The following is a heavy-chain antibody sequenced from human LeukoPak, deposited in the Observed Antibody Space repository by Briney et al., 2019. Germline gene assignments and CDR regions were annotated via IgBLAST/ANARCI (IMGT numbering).Heavy chain of an antibody. CDR1: GYTFTSYG. D-gene: IGHD4-11*01. V-gene: IGHV1-18*01. J-gene: IGHJ4*02. CDR2: ISAYNGNT. Sequence: ASVKVSCKASGYTFTSYGISWVRQAPGQGLEWMGWISAYNGNTNYAQKLLGRVTMTTDTSTSTAYMELRSLRSEDSAVYYCARWTTTYLDYWGQGTLVTVSS. CDR3: ARWTTTYLDY.